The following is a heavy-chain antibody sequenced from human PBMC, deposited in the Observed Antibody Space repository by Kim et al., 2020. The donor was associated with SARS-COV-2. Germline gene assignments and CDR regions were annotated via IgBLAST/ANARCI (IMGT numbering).Heavy chain of an antibody. D-gene: IGHD6-19*01. Sequence: GGSLRLSCAASGFTVSSNYMSWVRQAPGKGLEWVSVIYSGGSTYYADSVKGRFTISRDNSKNTLYLQMNSLRAEDTAVYYCARDRYSSGWGGDYYYYYGMDVWGQGTTVTVSS. J-gene: IGHJ6*02. CDR2: IYSGGST. V-gene: IGHV3-66*01. CDR3: ARDRYSSGWGGDYYYYYGMDV. CDR1: GFTVSSNY.